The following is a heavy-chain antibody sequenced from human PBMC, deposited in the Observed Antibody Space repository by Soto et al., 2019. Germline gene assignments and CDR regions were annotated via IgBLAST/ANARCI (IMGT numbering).Heavy chain of an antibody. CDR3: AREGGSGSYYGGPFDY. CDR1: GGTFSSYA. V-gene: IGHV1-69*12. D-gene: IGHD1-26*01. CDR2: ISPIFGTA. Sequence: QVQLVQSGAEVKKPGSSVKVSCKASGGTFSSYAISWVRQAPGQGLEWMGGISPIFGTANYAQKFQGRVTITADESTSTAYMELSSLRSEDTAVYYCAREGGSGSYYGGPFDYWGQGTLVTVSS. J-gene: IGHJ4*02.